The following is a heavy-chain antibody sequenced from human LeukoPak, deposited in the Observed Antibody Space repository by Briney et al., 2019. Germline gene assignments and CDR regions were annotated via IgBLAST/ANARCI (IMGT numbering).Heavy chain of an antibody. D-gene: IGHD3-10*01. V-gene: IGHV1-58*02. CDR3: AGTPWFGELTLDY. CDR2: IVVGSGNT. J-gene: IGHJ4*02. CDR1: GFTFTSST. Sequence: TSVKVSCKASGFTFTSSTIQWVRQTRGQRLEWIGWIVVGSGNTNYAQKFQERVIITRDMSTTTVYMELSSLRSEDTAVYYCAGTPWFGELTLDYWGQGTLVTVSS.